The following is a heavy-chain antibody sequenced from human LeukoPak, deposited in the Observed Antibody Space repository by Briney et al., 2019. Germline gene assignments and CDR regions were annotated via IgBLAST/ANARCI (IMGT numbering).Heavy chain of an antibody. CDR2: IYYNGNT. J-gene: IGHJ2*01. Sequence: SETLSLTCTVSGGSIFSGTYFWAWIRQPPGKGLEWIGNIYYNGNTYQSPSLRSRATMSVDTSKNQFSLKLTSVTAADTAVYYCARRRLHYDFWTEFDWYFDLWGPGNLVTVSS. CDR1: GGSIFSGTYF. CDR3: ARRRLHYDFWTEFDWYFDL. D-gene: IGHD3/OR15-3a*01. V-gene: IGHV4-39*01.